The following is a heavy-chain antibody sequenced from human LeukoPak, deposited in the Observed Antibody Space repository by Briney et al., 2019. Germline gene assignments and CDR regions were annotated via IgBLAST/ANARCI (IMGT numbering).Heavy chain of an antibody. Sequence: KPSETLSLTCAVYGGSFSGYYWSWIRQPPGKGLEWIGEINHSGSTNYNPSLKSRVTISVDTSKSQFSLKLSSVTAADTAIYFCARRGLRFLESVKYSWFDPWGQGTLVTVSS. CDR2: INHSGST. CDR1: GGSFSGYY. CDR3: ARRGLRFLESVKYSWFDP. V-gene: IGHV4-34*01. D-gene: IGHD3-3*01. J-gene: IGHJ5*02.